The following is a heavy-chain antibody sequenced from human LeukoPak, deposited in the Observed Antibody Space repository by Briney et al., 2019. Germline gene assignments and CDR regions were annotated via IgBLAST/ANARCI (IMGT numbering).Heavy chain of an antibody. V-gene: IGHV3-74*01. D-gene: IGHD2-21*01. CDR3: ARVWFKNGRGDYFDY. Sequence: GGSLRVSCAASGFTFSNYWMHWVRQAPGKGLVWVSRTNSDETITTYADSVKGRFTISRDNAKNTLYLQMNSLRAEDTAVYYCARVWFKNGRGDYFDYWGQGTLVTVSS. J-gene: IGHJ4*02. CDR2: TNSDETIT. CDR1: GFTFSNYW.